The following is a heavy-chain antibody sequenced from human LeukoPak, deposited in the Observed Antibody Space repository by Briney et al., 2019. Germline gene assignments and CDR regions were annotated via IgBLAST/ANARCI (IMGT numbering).Heavy chain of an antibody. CDR3: ATQDEERPVTSYDAFDI. CDR1: GYTFTGYY. D-gene: IGHD1-1*01. J-gene: IGHJ3*02. CDR2: INPNSGGT. Sequence: GASVKVSCKASGYTFTGYYMHWVRQAPGQGLEWMGRINPNSGGTNYAQKFQGRVTITADESTSTAYMELSSLRSEDTAVYYCATQDEERPVTSYDAFDIWGQGTMVTVSS. V-gene: IGHV1-2*06.